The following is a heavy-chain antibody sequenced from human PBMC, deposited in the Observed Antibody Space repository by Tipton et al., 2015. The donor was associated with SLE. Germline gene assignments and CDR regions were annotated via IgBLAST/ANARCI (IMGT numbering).Heavy chain of an antibody. CDR3: ARVTGYDDSGNFFP. Sequence: GLVKPSETLSLTCTVSGGSVTSDTHYWGWIRQPPGKGLEWLGSVYYTGSSYYNPSFKSRVTISVDTSKNQFSLQLSSVIAADTAVYYCARVTGYDDSGNFFPWGQGTLVTVSS. V-gene: IGHV4-39*07. CDR2: VYYTGSS. J-gene: IGHJ5*02. CDR1: GGSVTSDTHY. D-gene: IGHD3-16*01.